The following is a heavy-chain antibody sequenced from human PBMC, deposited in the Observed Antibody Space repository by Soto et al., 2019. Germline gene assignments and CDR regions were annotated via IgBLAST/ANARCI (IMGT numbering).Heavy chain of an antibody. J-gene: IGHJ6*02. Sequence: ASVKVSCKASGYTFTSYAMHWVRQAPGQRLEWMGWINAGNGNTKYSQKFQGRVTITRDTSASTAYMELSSLRSEDTAVYYCARLRSPTALYYYYGMDVWGQGTTVTVSS. CDR1: GYTFTSYA. CDR3: ARLRSPTALYYYYGMDV. V-gene: IGHV1-3*01. CDR2: INAGNGNT. D-gene: IGHD1-26*01.